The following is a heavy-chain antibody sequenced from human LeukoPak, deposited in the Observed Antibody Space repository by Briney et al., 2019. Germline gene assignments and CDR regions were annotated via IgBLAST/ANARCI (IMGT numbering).Heavy chain of an antibody. CDR2: IYPGDSDT. Sequence: KRGESLRISCKGSGYSFTRFCIGWVRQMPGKGLEWMGIIYPGDSDTRNSPSFQGQVTISADKSTSTAYLQWSSLKASDTAMYYCARGIVGATTYYFDYWGWGTRVTVPS. J-gene: IGHJ4*02. V-gene: IGHV5-51*01. D-gene: IGHD1-26*01. CDR1: GYSFTRFC. CDR3: ARGIVGATTYYFDY.